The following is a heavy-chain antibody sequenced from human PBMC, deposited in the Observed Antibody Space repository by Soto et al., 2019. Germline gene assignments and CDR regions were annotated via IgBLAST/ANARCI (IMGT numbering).Heavy chain of an antibody. CDR2: INSNSGGT. CDR3: ARDSPSLAYCGGDCYSIDY. V-gene: IGHV1-2*02. Sequence: GAAGMPSSEACGYRNTEHYIHWVRQAPGQGLEWMGWINSNSGGTNSAQKFQGRVTMTRDTSISTAYMELTRLRSDGTAMYYCARDSPSLAYCGGDCYSIDYWG. CDR1: GYRNTEHY. D-gene: IGHD2-21*02. J-gene: IGHJ4*01.